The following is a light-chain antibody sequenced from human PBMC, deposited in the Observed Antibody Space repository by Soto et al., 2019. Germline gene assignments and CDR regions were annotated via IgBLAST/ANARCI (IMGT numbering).Light chain of an antibody. V-gene: IGKV3-20*01. CDR3: QQYSTSPPIT. J-gene: IGKJ5*01. Sequence: EIVLTQSTETRSLSPGERSTLSCRGIQSLYSNSLAWYQLKPGQAPRLLIYGASSRATGIPDRFSGSGSGTDFTLTISRLEPEDFAVYYCQQYSTSPPITFGQGTRLETK. CDR1: QSLYSNS. CDR2: GAS.